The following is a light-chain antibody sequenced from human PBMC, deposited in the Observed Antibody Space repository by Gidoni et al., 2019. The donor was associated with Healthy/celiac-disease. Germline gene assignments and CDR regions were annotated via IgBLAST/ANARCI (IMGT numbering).Light chain of an antibody. CDR1: QSVSSY. V-gene: IGKV3-11*01. CDR3: QQRSNWPRIT. J-gene: IGKJ3*01. CDR2: DAS. Sequence: EIVLTQSPATLSLSPGERATLSCSASQSVSSYLAWYQQKPGQAPRLLIYDASNRATGIPARFSGSGSGTDFTLTISSLEPEDFAVYYCQQRSNWPRITFGPVTKVDIK.